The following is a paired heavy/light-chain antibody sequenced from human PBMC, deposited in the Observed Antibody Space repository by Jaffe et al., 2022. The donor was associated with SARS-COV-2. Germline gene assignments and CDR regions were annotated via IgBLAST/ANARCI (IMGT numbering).Light chain of an antibody. Sequence: QSALTQPASVSGSPGQSITISCTGTSSDVASYGLVSWYHQHPGKAPKLIIYEGSKRPSGVSNRFSGSKSDNVASLTISGLQADDEADYYCCSYAGSRGLVFGTGTKVTVL. CDR2: EGS. J-gene: IGLJ1*01. V-gene: IGLV2-23*01. CDR3: CSYAGSRGLV. CDR1: SSDVASYGL.
Heavy chain of an antibody. D-gene: IGHD3-9*01. CDR2: IHNSGTT. CDR1: TGSISSSNYY. J-gene: IGHJ4*02. V-gene: IGHV4-39*01. CDR3: ATGGDLLAGYEFDY. Sequence: QLQLQESGPGLVKPSETLSLTCTVSTGSISSSNYYWGWIRQPPGKGLEWIGTIHNSGTTYYNPSLKSRVTISVDTSKNQFSLRLASVTAADTAVFYCATGGDLLAGYEFDYWGQGTLVTVSS.